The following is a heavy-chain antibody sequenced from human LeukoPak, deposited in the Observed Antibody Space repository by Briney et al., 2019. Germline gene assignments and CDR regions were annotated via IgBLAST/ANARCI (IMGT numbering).Heavy chain of an antibody. V-gene: IGHV4-39*01. J-gene: IGHJ4*02. CDR1: GGSISSSSYY. D-gene: IGHD3-3*01. CDR3: ARRSGYYPYYIDY. Sequence: SETLSLTCTVSGGSISSSSYYWGWIRQPPGKGLEWIGSIYYSGSTYYNPSLKSRVTISVDTSKNQFSLKLSSVTAADTAVYYCARRSGYYPYYIDYWGQGTLVTVSS. CDR2: IYYSGST.